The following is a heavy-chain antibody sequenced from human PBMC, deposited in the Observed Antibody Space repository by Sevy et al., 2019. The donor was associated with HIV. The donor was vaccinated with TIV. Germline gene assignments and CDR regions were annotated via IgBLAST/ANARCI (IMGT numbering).Heavy chain of an antibody. CDR3: ARGAPNYYYAMDV. CDR2: IFYSRST. J-gene: IGHJ6*02. V-gene: IGHV4-59*01. Sequence: SETLSLTCTVSGDSISGYYWNWIRQPPGKGLEWIGYIFYSRSTNYSPSLKSRVTISKDTSKNQFSLKLSSVTAADTAVYYCARGAPNYYYAMDVWGQGTTVTVSS. CDR1: GDSISGYY.